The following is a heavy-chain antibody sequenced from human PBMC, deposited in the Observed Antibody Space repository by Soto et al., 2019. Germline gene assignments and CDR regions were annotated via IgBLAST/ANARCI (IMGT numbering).Heavy chain of an antibody. J-gene: IGHJ1*01. CDR2: ISSSSSTI. CDR1: GFTFSSYS. D-gene: IGHD3-16*02. CDR3: ARDLRIMITFGGVIGPL. Sequence: LRLSCAASGFTFSSYSMNWVRQAPGKGLEWVSYISSSSSTIYYADSVKGRFTISRDNAKNSLYLQMNSLRAEDTAVYYCARDLRIMITFGGVIGPLWGQGTLVTVSS. V-gene: IGHV3-48*01.